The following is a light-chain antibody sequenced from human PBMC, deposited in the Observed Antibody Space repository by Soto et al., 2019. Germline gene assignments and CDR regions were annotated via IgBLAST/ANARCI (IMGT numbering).Light chain of an antibody. CDR3: KQYNIWPPWT. V-gene: IGKV3-15*01. J-gene: IGKJ1*01. Sequence: ILMTQSPATLSLSPGERATLSCRASQSVSNNLAWYQQKPGQAPRLLIYDASTRATGIPARLSGSGSGTEFTLTLRGLQSEDCAVYYCKQYNIWPPWTFGQGTKVEIK. CDR1: QSVSNN. CDR2: DAS.